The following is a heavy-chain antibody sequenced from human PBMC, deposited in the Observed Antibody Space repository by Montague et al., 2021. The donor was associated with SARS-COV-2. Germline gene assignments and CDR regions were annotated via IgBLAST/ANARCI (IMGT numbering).Heavy chain of an antibody. CDR1: GGSMSDHY. V-gene: IGHV4-59*11. CDR3: ARAVSVRRAVNWFDP. J-gene: IGHJ5*02. CDR2: IYYSGGI. Sequence: SETLSLTYTVSGGSMSDHYWAWIRQPPGKGLEWLAYIYYSGGINSNASLKSRVSMSVDMSKNQFSLKLTSVTAADTAVYYCARAVSVRRAVNWFDPWGQGTLVTVSS. D-gene: IGHD3-10*01.